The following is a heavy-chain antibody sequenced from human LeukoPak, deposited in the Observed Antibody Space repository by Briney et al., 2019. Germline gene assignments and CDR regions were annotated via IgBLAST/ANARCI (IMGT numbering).Heavy chain of an antibody. J-gene: IGHJ1*01. CDR2: INHSGST. V-gene: IGHV4-34*01. CDR3: ARDYNRNDFYGDYRYLQH. CDR1: GGSFSGYY. D-gene: IGHD4-17*01. Sequence: SETLSLTCAVYGGSFSGYYWSWIRQPPGKRLEWIGEINHSGSTNYNPSLKSRVTISVDTSKNQFSLKLSSVTAADAAVYYCARDYNRNDFYGDYRYLQHWGQGTLVTVSS.